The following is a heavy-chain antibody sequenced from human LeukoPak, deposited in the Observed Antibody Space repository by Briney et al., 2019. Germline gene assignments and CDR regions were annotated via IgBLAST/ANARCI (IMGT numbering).Heavy chain of an antibody. CDR1: GGTFSSYA. CDR2: IVPIFGTT. Sequence: SVKVSRKASGGTFSSYAINWVRQAPGQGLEWMGRIVPIFGTTNYAQNFQGRVTITADESTSTAYMELSSLRSEDTAVYYCTRSRGSGSYLDYWGQGTLVTVSS. V-gene: IGHV1-69*13. CDR3: TRSRGSGSYLDY. D-gene: IGHD3-10*01. J-gene: IGHJ4*02.